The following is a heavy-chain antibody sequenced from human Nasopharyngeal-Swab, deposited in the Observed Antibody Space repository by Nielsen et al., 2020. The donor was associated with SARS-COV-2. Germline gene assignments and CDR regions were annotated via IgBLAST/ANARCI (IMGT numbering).Heavy chain of an antibody. V-gene: IGHV1-3*01. Sequence: ASVKVSCKASGYIFTSYAMHWVRQAPGQRLEWMGWINAGNGNTKFSQKFQGRVTITRDTSASTAYMELSSLRSEDAAVYYCAGYYREGSGYFYYGMDVWGQGTTVTVSS. CDR2: INAGNGNT. CDR1: GYIFTSYA. D-gene: IGHD3-22*01. CDR3: AGYYREGSGYFYYGMDV. J-gene: IGHJ6*02.